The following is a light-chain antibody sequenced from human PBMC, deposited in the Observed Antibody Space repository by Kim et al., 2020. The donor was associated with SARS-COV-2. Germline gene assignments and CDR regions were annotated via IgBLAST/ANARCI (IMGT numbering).Light chain of an antibody. CDR2: AAS. CDR1: QSITNY. J-gene: IGKJ4*01. CDR3: QESSTVPLT. V-gene: IGKV1-39*01. Sequence: DIQMTQSPSSLSASVGDRVTITCRASQSITNYLNWYQQKPGKAPKVLIYAASTLQSGVPSRFSGSGSGTDFTLTISSLQPEDFATYYCQESSTVPLTFGGGTKVDIK.